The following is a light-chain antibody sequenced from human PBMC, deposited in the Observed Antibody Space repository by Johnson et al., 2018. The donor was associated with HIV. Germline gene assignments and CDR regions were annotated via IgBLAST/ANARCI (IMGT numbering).Light chain of an antibody. CDR3: GTWDSSLSAGYV. CDR2: ENN. Sequence: QSVLTQPPSVSAAPGQKVTIYCSGSSSNIGNNYVSWYQQLPGTAHKLLIYENNKRPSGIPDRFSGSKSGPSATLGITGLQTGDEADYYCGTWDSSLSAGYVFGTGTKVTVL. V-gene: IGLV1-51*02. J-gene: IGLJ1*01. CDR1: SSNIGNNY.